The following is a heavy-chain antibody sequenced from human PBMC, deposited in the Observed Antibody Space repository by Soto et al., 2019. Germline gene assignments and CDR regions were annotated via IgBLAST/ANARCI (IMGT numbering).Heavy chain of an antibody. V-gene: IGHV3-53*04. D-gene: IGHD3-9*01. Sequence: HPGGSLRLSCAASGFTVSSNYMSWVRQAPGKGLEWVSVIYSGGSTHYADSVKGRFTISRHNSKNTLYLQMNSLRAEDTAVYYCARVLSLTGYYIDYWGQGTLVTVSS. CDR3: ARVLSLTGYYIDY. CDR2: IYSGGST. J-gene: IGHJ4*02. CDR1: GFTVSSNY.